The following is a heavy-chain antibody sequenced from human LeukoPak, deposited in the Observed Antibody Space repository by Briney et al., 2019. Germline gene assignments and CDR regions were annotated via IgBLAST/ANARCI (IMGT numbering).Heavy chain of an antibody. CDR3: AKGTSGSSWYFFDWYFDL. J-gene: IGHJ2*01. D-gene: IGHD6-13*01. CDR1: GFTLDDYA. Sequence: GRSLRLSCAASGFTLDDYAMHWVRQAPGKGLEWVSGISWNSGSICYADSVKGLFTISRDNAKNSLYLHMNSLRAEDTALYYYAKGTSGSSWYFFDWYFDLWGRGTLVTVSS. V-gene: IGHV3-9*01. CDR2: ISWNSGSI.